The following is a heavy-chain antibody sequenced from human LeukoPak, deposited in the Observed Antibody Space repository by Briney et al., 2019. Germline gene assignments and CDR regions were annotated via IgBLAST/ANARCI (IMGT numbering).Heavy chain of an antibody. J-gene: IGHJ3*02. CDR3: AREYCSSTSCYYAFDI. Sequence: GGSLRLSCAASGFTFSSYSMNWVRQAPGKGLEWVSYSSSSSSTIYYADSVKGRFTISRDNAKNSLYLQMNSLRAEDTAVYYCAREYCSSTSCYYAFDIWGQGTMVTVSS. D-gene: IGHD2-2*01. V-gene: IGHV3-48*01. CDR1: GFTFSSYS. CDR2: SSSSSSTI.